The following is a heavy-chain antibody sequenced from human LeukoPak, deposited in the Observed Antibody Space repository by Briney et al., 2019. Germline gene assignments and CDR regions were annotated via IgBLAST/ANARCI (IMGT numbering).Heavy chain of an antibody. CDR3: ARDRSAAGTA. J-gene: IGHJ5*02. Sequence: SQTLSLTCTVSGGSISSGGCYWSWIRQPPGKGLEWIGYIYHSGSTYYNPSLKSRVTISVDRSKNQFSLKLSSVTAADTAVYYCARDRSAAGTAWGQGTLVTVSS. V-gene: IGHV4-30-2*01. D-gene: IGHD6-13*01. CDR1: GGSISSGGCY. CDR2: IYHSGST.